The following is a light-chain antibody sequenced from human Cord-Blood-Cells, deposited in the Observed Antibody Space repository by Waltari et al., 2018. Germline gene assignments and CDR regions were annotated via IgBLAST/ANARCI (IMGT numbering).Light chain of an antibody. Sequence: QSALTQPPSASGSPGPSVTISCTGTSSDVGGYNYVSRYQQHPGKTPKLMIYGVSKRPSGVPDRFSGSKSGNTASLTVSGLQAEDEADYYCSSYAGSNNLVFGGGTKLTVL. CDR3: SSYAGSNNLV. J-gene: IGLJ2*01. V-gene: IGLV2-8*01. CDR2: GVS. CDR1: SSDVGGYNY.